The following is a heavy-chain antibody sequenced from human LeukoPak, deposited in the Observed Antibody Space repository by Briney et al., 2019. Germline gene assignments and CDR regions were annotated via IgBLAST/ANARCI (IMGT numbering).Heavy chain of an antibody. J-gene: IGHJ4*02. Sequence: SETLSLTCTVSGGSISSSSYYWGWIRQPPGKGLEWIGSIYYSGSTYYNPSLKSRVTISVDTSKNQFSLKLSSVTAADTAVYYCARHTNGEEYWGQGTLVTVSS. V-gene: IGHV4-39*01. CDR3: ARHTNGEEY. CDR2: IYYSGST. CDR1: GGSISSSSYY. D-gene: IGHD4-17*01.